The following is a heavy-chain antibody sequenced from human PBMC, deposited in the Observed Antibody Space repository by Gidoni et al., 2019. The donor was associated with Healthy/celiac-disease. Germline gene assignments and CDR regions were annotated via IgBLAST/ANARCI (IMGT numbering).Heavy chain of an antibody. V-gene: IGHV4-38-2*01. CDR2: IYHSGST. J-gene: IGHJ5*02. D-gene: IGHD1-26*01. CDR3: ARGPLTLWDNAEMGWFDP. Sequence: QVQLQESGPGLVKPSETLSLTCAVPGYSISSGYYWGWLRPPPGKGLELIGSIYHSGSTYYNPSLKSRVTISVDTSKNQFSLKLSSVTAADTAVYYCARGPLTLWDNAEMGWFDPWGQGTLVTVSS. CDR1: GYSISSGYY.